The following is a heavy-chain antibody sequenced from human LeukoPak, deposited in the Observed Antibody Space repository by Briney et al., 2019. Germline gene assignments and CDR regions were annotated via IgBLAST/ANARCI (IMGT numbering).Heavy chain of an antibody. CDR1: GSTFSSYG. J-gene: IGHJ4*02. Sequence: GRSLRLSCAASGSTFSSYGMHWVRQAPGKGLEWVAVISSDGTNKYYADSVKGRFTISRDNSKSTLYLQMNSLRAEDTAVYYCAKDWATLDYWGQGTLVTVSS. V-gene: IGHV3-30*18. D-gene: IGHD2-15*01. CDR3: AKDWATLDY. CDR2: ISSDGTNK.